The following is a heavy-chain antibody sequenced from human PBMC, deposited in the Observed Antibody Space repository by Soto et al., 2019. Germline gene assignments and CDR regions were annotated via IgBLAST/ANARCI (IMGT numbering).Heavy chain of an antibody. Sequence: QVQLVQSGTEEKKPGASVKVSCRASGYTFAASIIHWVRQAPGQRLEWMGWVNAGNGNTKNSQKCQDRLTITTDTSATTAYMELSSLRSEATAVYYCARRPLLESHFDYWGQGTLVTVSS. J-gene: IGHJ4*02. V-gene: IGHV1-3*05. CDR2: VNAGNGNT. CDR3: ARRPLLESHFDY. CDR1: GYTFAASI.